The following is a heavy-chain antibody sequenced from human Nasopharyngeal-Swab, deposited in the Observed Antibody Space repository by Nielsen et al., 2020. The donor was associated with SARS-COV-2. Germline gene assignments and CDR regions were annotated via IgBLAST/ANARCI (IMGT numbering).Heavy chain of an antibody. V-gene: IGHV3-11*01. D-gene: IGHD3-9*01. CDR2: ISSSGTKE. J-gene: IGHJ3*02. Sequence: RQAPGKGLEWISFISSSGTKEQYRGSVRGRFTISRDNAKNSAYLHMNSLRAEDTAVYYCAKDGVRYLAGGFAFDIWGQGTMVTVSS. CDR3: AKDGVRYLAGGFAFDI.